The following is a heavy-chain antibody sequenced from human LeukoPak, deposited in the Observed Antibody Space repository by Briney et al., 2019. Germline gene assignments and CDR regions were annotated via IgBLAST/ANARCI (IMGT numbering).Heavy chain of an antibody. D-gene: IGHD6-19*01. Sequence: SETLSLTCAVYGGSFSGYYWGWIRQPPGKALEWIGSVYYSGTTSYNPSLKSRVTISVDMSKNHFSLRLSSVTAADTAMYYCARGTLYSGWSYYFDYWGQGGQVTVSS. V-gene: IGHV4-34*01. CDR1: GGSFSGYY. CDR3: ARGTLYSGWSYYFDY. CDR2: VYYSGTT. J-gene: IGHJ4*02.